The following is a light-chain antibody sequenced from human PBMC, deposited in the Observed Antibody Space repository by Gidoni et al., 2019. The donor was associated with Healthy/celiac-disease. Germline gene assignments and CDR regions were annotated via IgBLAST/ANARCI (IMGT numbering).Light chain of an antibody. CDR3: QQYGSWLT. CDR1: QSVSSSY. J-gene: IGKJ4*01. Sequence: EIVLTQSPGTLSLSPGERATLSCRASQSVSSSYLACYQQKPGQAPRLIIYGASSRATGIPDRFSGSGSGTDFTLTISRLEPEDFAVYYCQQYGSWLTFGGGTKVEIK. CDR2: GAS. V-gene: IGKV3-20*01.